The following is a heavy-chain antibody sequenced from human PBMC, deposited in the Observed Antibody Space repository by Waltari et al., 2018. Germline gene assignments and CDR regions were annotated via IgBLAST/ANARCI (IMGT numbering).Heavy chain of an antibody. D-gene: IGHD6-25*01. Sequence: QVQLLQSGPGLVKPSETLTLTCDISGDTVANANAAWNVIRQSPSRGLEWMGRTYYRSKWFSNYATSMSGRVSRSPDTSKNQFSLQLKSVTPEDTAIYFCVRGGSFCSGGTCYGYFDYWGQGLLVTVS. V-gene: IGHV6-1*01. CDR2: TYYRSKWFS. J-gene: IGHJ4*02. CDR3: VRGGSFCSGGTCYGYFDY. CDR1: GDTVANANAA.